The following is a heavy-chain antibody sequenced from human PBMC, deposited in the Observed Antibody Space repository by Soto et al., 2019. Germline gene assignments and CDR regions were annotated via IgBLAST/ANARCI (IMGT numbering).Heavy chain of an antibody. CDR2: INPSGGST. CDR3: AKSEDDSSAYVGYFDY. J-gene: IGHJ4*02. CDR1: GYTFTSYY. D-gene: IGHD3-22*01. V-gene: IGHV1-46*01. Sequence: GASVKVSCKASGYTFTSYYMHWVLQAPGQGLEWMGIINPSGGSTSYAQKFQGRVTMTRDTSTSTVYMELSSLRSEDTAVYYCAKSEDDSSAYVGYFDYWGQGTMVTVSS.